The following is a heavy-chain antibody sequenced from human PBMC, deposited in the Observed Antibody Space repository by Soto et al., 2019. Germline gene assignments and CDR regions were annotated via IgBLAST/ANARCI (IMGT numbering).Heavy chain of an antibody. D-gene: IGHD3-10*01. Sequence: SETLSLTCTVSGGSISSGDFYWGLIRPPPGKGLEWIGYIYYSGSTYYNPSLKSRVTISVDTSKNQFSLKLSSVTAADTAVYYCARVGGFGATTIDYWGQGTLVTVSS. J-gene: IGHJ4*02. CDR3: ARVGGFGATTIDY. CDR1: GGSISSGDFY. V-gene: IGHV4-30-4*01. CDR2: IYYSGST.